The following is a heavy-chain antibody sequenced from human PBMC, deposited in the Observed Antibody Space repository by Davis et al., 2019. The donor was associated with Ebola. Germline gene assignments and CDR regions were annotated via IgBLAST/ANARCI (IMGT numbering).Heavy chain of an antibody. D-gene: IGHD6-19*01. CDR3: AGTQYSSGWSFDY. CDR2: IYYSGST. Sequence: SETLSLTCTVSGGSISSYYWSWIRQPPGKGLEWIGYIYYSGSTNYNPSLKSRVTISVDTSKNQFSLKLSSVTAADTAVYYCAGTQYSSGWSFDYWGQGTLVTVSS. J-gene: IGHJ4*02. V-gene: IGHV4-59*08. CDR1: GGSISSYY.